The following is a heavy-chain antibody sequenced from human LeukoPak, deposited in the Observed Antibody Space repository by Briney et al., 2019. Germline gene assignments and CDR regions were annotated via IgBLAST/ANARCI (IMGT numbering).Heavy chain of an antibody. V-gene: IGHV3-7*01. Sequence: GGSLRLSCAASGFTFSSYWMNWARQAPGKGLEGVASINHNGNVNYYVDSVKGRFTISRDNAKNSLYLQMNSLRDEDTAVYYCARVKTNWGYYYYYGMDVWGQGTTVTVSS. CDR2: INHNGNVN. J-gene: IGHJ6*02. D-gene: IGHD7-27*01. CDR3: ARVKTNWGYYYYYGMDV. CDR1: GFTFSSYW.